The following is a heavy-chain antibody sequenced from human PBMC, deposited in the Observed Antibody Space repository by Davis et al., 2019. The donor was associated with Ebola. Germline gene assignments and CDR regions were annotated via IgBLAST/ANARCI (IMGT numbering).Heavy chain of an antibody. CDR1: GFTFSSYW. J-gene: IGHJ6*02. CDR2: IKQDGSEK. Sequence: GESLKISCAASGFTFSSYWMSWVRQAPGKGLEWVANIKQDGSEKYYVDSVKGRFTISRDNAKNSLYLQMNSLRAEDTAVYYCAREDSSGWYSYYYGMDVWGQGTTVTVSS. CDR3: AREDSSGWYSYYYGMDV. D-gene: IGHD6-19*01. V-gene: IGHV3-7*01.